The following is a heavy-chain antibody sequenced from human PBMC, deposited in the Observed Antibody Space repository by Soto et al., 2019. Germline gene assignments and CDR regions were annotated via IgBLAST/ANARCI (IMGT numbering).Heavy chain of an antibody. V-gene: IGHV3-30*04. D-gene: IGHD5-12*01. Sequence: GGSLRLSCAASGFTFSSYAMHWVRQAPGKGLEWVAVISYDGSNKYYADSVKGRFTISRDNSKNTLYLQMNSLRAEDTAVYYCARDLEMATIFDYWGQGALVTVSS. CDR2: ISYDGSNK. CDR3: ARDLEMATIFDY. CDR1: GFTFSSYA. J-gene: IGHJ4*02.